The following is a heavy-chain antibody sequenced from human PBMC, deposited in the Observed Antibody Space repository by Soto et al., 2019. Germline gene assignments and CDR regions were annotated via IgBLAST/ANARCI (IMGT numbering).Heavy chain of an antibody. Sequence: SGPTLVNPTQTLTLTCTFSGFSLSTDDVGVGWIRQPPGKALDWLAVIYWDDDKRYSPSLKSRLTITKDTSKNQVLLTMTNMDPVDTATYFCARSKHSISYFDYWGQGAMGTVST. CDR1: GFSLSTDDVG. J-gene: IGHJ4*02. CDR2: IYWDDDK. CDR3: ARSKHSISYFDY. V-gene: IGHV2-5*02. D-gene: IGHD6-6*01.